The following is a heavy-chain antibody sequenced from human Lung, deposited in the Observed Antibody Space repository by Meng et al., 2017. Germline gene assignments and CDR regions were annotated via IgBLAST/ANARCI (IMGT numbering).Heavy chain of an antibody. D-gene: IGHD2-8*02. CDR3: ARGTRVSCTGVICYPFDF. Sequence: EVQLLESGVGLVQPGGSLRLSCAASGFTFSNYAMSWVRQAPEKGLEWVSATAATDGGTYHAASVRGRFTISRDNSKNTLSLQMNSLRANDTAIYYCARGTRVSCTGVICYPFDFWGQGTLVTVSS. CDR2: TAATDGGT. CDR1: GFTFSNYA. V-gene: IGHV3-23*01. J-gene: IGHJ4*02.